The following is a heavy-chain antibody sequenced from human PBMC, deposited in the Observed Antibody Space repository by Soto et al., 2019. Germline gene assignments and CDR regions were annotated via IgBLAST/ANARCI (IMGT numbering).Heavy chain of an antibody. Sequence: QVQLQESGPGLVKPSQTLSLTCTVSGGSISSGGYYWSWIRQHPGKGLEWIGYIYYSGSTYYNPSLTSRVTISVDTSKNQFSLKLSSVTAADTAVYYCARDRDPTGDAFDIWGQGTMVTVSS. CDR3: ARDRDPTGDAFDI. J-gene: IGHJ3*02. CDR1: GGSISSGGYY. CDR2: IYYSGST. V-gene: IGHV4-31*03.